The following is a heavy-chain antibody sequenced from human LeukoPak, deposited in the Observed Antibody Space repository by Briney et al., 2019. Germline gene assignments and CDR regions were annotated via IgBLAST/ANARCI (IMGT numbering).Heavy chain of an antibody. CDR2: FDPEDGET. Sequence: ASVTVTCKVSGYTLTELSMHWVRQAPGKGLEWMGGFDPEDGETIYAQKFQGRVTMTEDTSTDTAYMELSSLRSEDTAVYYCATGSVTSNWFDLWGQGTLVTVSS. CDR1: GYTLTELS. V-gene: IGHV1-24*01. D-gene: IGHD4-11*01. CDR3: ATGSVTSNWFDL. J-gene: IGHJ5*02.